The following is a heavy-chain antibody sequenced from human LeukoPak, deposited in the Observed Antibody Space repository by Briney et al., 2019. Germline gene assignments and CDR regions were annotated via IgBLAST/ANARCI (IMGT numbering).Heavy chain of an antibody. CDR3: ARVSVVAATRWFDP. V-gene: IGHV1-69*04. CDR1: GGTFSSYA. D-gene: IGHD2-15*01. Sequence: ASVKVSCKASGGTFSSYAISWVRQAPGQGLEWMGRIIPILGIANYAQKFQGRDTITADKSTSTAYMELSSLRSEDTAVYYCARVSVVAATRWFDPWGQGTLVTVSS. CDR2: IIPILGIA. J-gene: IGHJ5*02.